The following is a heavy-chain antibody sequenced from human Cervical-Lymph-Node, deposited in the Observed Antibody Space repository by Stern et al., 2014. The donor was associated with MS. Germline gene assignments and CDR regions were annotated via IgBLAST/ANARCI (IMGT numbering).Heavy chain of an antibody. CDR1: GYTFTGQY. D-gene: IGHD1-7*01. J-gene: IGHJ4*02. Sequence: QMQLVQSGAEVKKPGASVKVSCKASGYTFTGQYMHWVRQAPGQGLECMGRINPNSGGTSYAQKFQGRVTMTRDTSINTASMELSRLTSDDTAMYYCARGLRGDWNYDAFDYWGQGTLGTVAS. CDR3: ARGLRGDWNYDAFDY. V-gene: IGHV1-2*02. CDR2: INPNSGGT.